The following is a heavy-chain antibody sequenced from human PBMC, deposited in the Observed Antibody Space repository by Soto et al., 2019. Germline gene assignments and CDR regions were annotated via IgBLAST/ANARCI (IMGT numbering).Heavy chain of an antibody. CDR3: AREITAGGY. CDR1: GFAFRTYS. V-gene: IGHV3-21*01. D-gene: IGHD3-10*01. J-gene: IGHJ4*02. CDR2: ISSSSTYI. Sequence: LRLSCAASGFAFRTYSMHWVRQAPGKGLEWVSSISSSSTYIYYADAVKGRFTIFRDNAKNSLYLQMNSLRAEYTAVYYFAREITAGGYWGQGTLGTVSS.